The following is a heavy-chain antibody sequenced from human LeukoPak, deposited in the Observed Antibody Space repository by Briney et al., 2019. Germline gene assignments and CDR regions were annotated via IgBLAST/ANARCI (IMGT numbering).Heavy chain of an antibody. CDR2: IYPGDSDT. CDR1: GYSFTIYW. CDR3: ARAPRGDSSGYYFLNP. J-gene: IGHJ5*02. Sequence: GESLKISCKGSGYSFTIYWIGWVRQMPGKGLEWMGIIYPGDSDTRYSPSFQGQVTISADKSISTAYLQWSSLKAADTAMYYCARAPRGDSSGYYFLNPWGQGTLVTVSS. D-gene: IGHD3-22*01. V-gene: IGHV5-51*01.